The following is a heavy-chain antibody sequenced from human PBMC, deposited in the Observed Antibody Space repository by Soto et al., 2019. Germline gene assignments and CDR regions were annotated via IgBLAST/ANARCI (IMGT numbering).Heavy chain of an antibody. CDR2: IIPIFGTA. CDR3: ARSAMRCISTSCLFMDV. Sequence: SVKVSCKASGGTFSSYAISWVRQAPGQGLEWMGGIIPIFGTANYAQKFQGRVTITADESTSTAYMELSSLRSEDKAVYYCARSAMRCISTSCLFMDVWGQGTTVTVSS. V-gene: IGHV1-69*13. J-gene: IGHJ6*02. CDR1: GGTFSSYA. D-gene: IGHD2-2*01.